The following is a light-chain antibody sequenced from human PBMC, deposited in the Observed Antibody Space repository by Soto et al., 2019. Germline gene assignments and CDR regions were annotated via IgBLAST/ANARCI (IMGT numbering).Light chain of an antibody. V-gene: IGLV1-40*01. CDR3: QSYDSSLTGYV. CDR2: GNT. CDR1: RSNIGGGYD. Sequence: QSVLTQPPSVSGAPGQTITISCTGSRSNIGGGYDVHWYQQLPGTAPKLLIYGNTNRPSGVPDRFSGSKSGTSASLAITGLQAEDEADYYCQSYDSSLTGYVFGGGTKLTVL. J-gene: IGLJ3*02.